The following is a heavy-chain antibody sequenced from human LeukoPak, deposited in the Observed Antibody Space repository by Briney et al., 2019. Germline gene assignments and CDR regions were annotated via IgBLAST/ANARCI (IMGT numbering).Heavy chain of an antibody. CDR1: GYTLTELS. CDR3: AVGSYLGGDAFDI. D-gene: IGHD1-26*01. J-gene: IGHJ3*02. CDR2: FDPEDGET. Sequence: ASVKVSCKVSGYTLTELSMHWVRQAPGKGLEWMGGFDPEDGETIYAQKFQGRVTMTEDTSTGTAYMELSSLRSEDTAVYYCAVGSYLGGDAFDIWGQGTMVTVSS. V-gene: IGHV1-24*01.